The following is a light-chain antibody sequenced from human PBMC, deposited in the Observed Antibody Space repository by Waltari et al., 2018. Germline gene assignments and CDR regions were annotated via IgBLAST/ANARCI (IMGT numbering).Light chain of an antibody. CDR3: QHYVRLPVS. V-gene: IGKV3-20*01. J-gene: IGKJ1*01. CDR1: QSVSRS. CDR2: GAS. Sequence: EIVLTQSQGTLSWSPGARATLSCRASQSVSRSLARYQQKPGQAPRLLIYGASSRATGVPDRFSGSGSGTDFSLTISRLEPEDFAVYYCQHYVRLPVSFGQGTKVEIK.